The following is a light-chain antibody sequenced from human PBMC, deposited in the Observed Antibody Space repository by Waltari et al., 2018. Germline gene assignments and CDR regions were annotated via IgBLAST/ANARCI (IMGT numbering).Light chain of an antibody. Sequence: EIVLTQSPGTLSLSPGERATLSCRASQTLSSTYLAWSQQKPGQAPRLLIYETSTRATGIPDRFSGRGSGTDFTLTISILEPEDLAVYYCHQYGNSAPFTFGPGTKVDIK. CDR1: QTLSSTY. J-gene: IGKJ3*01. CDR3: HQYGNSAPFT. CDR2: ETS. V-gene: IGKV3-20*01.